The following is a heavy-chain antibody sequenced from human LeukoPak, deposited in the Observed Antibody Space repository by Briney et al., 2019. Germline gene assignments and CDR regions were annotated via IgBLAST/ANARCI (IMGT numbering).Heavy chain of an antibody. V-gene: IGHV1-2*02. Sequence: ASVKVSCKASGYTFNGYYIHWVRQAPGQGLEWMVWINPNSGGTNYAQKFQGRVTMTRDTSISTAYMELSRLRSDDTAVFYCATSSGWKSNIDYWGQGTLVTVSS. CDR2: INPNSGGT. CDR1: GYTFNGYY. CDR3: ATSSGWKSNIDY. D-gene: IGHD6-19*01. J-gene: IGHJ4*02.